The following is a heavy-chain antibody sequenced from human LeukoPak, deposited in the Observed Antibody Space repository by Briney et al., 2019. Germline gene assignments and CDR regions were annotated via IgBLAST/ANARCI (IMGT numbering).Heavy chain of an antibody. CDR3: ARRKRSFDF. CDR2: ISNTASSI. V-gene: IGHV3-11*01. J-gene: IGHJ4*02. Sequence: GGSLRLSCIGSGFNFRGYYMSWIRLTPGRGLEWVSYISNTASSIYYRDSVKGRFVMSRDNANNVTYLQMSNLTVDDTALYYCARRKRSFDFWGQGTLVTVSS. CDR1: GFNFRGYY.